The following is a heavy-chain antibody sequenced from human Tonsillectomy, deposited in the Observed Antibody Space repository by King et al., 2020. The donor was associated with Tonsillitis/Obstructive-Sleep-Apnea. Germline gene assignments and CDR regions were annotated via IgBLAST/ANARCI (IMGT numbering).Heavy chain of an antibody. V-gene: IGHV3-7*03. CDR3: ARVLDYYDSSGYRAFDI. CDR2: IKEDGSEK. J-gene: IGHJ3*02. CDR1: GFTFSNFW. Sequence: DVQLVESGGGLVQPGGSLRLSCAASGFTFSNFWMSWVRQAPGKGLEWVTNIKEDGSEKYYVESVKGRFTISRDNAKNSLYLQMNSLRAEDTAVYYCARVLDYYDSSGYRAFDIWGQGTMVTVSS. D-gene: IGHD3-22*01.